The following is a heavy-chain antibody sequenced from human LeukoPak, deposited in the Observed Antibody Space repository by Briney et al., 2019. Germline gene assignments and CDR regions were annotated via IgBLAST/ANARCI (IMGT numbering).Heavy chain of an antibody. J-gene: IGHJ4*02. Sequence: SETLSLTCAVYGESFSGYYYSWIRQPPGKGLEWIGEINHSGSTNYNPSLKSRVTISVDTSKNQFSLKLSSVTAADTAVYYCATLRRGGYWGQGTLVTVPS. CDR3: ATLRRGGY. CDR1: GESFSGYY. V-gene: IGHV4-34*01. D-gene: IGHD3-16*01. CDR2: INHSGST.